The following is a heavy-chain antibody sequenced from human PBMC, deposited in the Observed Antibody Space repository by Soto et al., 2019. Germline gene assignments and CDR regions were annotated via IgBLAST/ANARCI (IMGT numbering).Heavy chain of an antibody. Sequence: GGSLRLSCAASGFTFTSNAMSWVRQAPGKGLEWVSAISGSGGSTYYADSVKGRFTISRDNSKSTLYLQMNSLRAEDTALYYCAKGRSYYYYYGVDVWGQGTTVTVSS. V-gene: IGHV3-23*01. J-gene: IGHJ6*02. CDR1: GFTFTSNA. CDR3: AKGRSYYYYYGVDV. CDR2: ISGSGGST.